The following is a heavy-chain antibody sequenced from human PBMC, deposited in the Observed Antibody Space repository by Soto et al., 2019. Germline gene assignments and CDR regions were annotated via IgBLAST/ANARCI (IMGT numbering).Heavy chain of an antibody. D-gene: IGHD3-3*01. CDR1: GYTFTSYG. CDR3: ARDRANYDFWSGYYPIDY. CDR2: ISAYNGNT. Sequence: ASVKVSCKASGYTFTSYGISWVRQAPGQGLEWMGWISAYNGNTNYAQKLQGRVTMTTDTSTSTAYMELRSLRSDDTAVYYCARDRANYDFWSGYYPIDYWGQGTLVTVSS. J-gene: IGHJ4*02. V-gene: IGHV1-18*01.